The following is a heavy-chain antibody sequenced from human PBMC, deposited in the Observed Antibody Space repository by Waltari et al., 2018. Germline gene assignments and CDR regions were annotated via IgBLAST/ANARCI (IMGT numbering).Heavy chain of an antibody. CDR1: GFTFSSYS. V-gene: IGHV3-21*01. D-gene: IGHD6-13*01. Sequence: EVQLVESGGGLVKPGGSLRLSCAASGFTFSSYSMNWVRQAPGKGLEWVSSISISSSYIYYADSVKGRFTISRDNAKNSLYLQMNSLRAEDTAVYYCARDISSWRYWGQGTLVTVSS. CDR3: ARDISSWRY. CDR2: ISISSSYI. J-gene: IGHJ4*02.